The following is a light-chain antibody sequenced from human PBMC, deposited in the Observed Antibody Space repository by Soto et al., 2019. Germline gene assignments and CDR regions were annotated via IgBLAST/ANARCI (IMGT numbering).Light chain of an antibody. CDR3: HSYDSSLRVSV. CDR1: SSNIGAGYD. CDR2: GNS. Sequence: QSVLTQPPSVSGAPGQRVTISCTGSSSNIGAGYDVHWYQQLPGTAPKLLIYGNSNRPSGVPDRFSGSKSGTSASLAITGLQAEEEADYYCHSYDSSLRVSVCVVGTKLPVL. V-gene: IGLV1-40*01. J-gene: IGLJ2*01.